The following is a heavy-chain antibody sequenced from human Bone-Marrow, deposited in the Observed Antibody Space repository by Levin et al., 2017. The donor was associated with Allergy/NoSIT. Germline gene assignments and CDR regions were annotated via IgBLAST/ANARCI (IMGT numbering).Heavy chain of an antibody. V-gene: IGHV1-18*01. J-gene: IGHJ6*02. CDR1: GYTFTTYG. CDR2: VSAYSGNT. Sequence: ASVKVSCKASGYTFTTYGLTWVRQAPGQGLEWMGWVSAYSGNTNYALNLQDRVTMTTDTATNTAYMELTSLRSDDTAIYYCARGHFPYYYYGMDVWGQGTTVVVAS. CDR3: ARGHFPYYYYGMDV.